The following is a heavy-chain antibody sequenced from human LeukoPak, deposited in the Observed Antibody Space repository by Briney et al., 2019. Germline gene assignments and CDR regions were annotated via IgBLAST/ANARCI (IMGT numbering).Heavy chain of an antibody. CDR3: ARGFPPRMYYDSSGYYSYYFDY. D-gene: IGHD3-22*01. V-gene: IGHV1-2*02. J-gene: IGHJ4*02. CDR1: GYTFTGYY. Sequence: ASVKVSCKASGYTFTGYYMRWVRQAPGQGLEWMGWINPNSVGTNYAQKVQGRVTMTTDTSTSTAYMDLRSLRSDDTAVYYCARGFPPRMYYDSSGYYSYYFDYWGQGSLVTVSS. CDR2: INPNSVGT.